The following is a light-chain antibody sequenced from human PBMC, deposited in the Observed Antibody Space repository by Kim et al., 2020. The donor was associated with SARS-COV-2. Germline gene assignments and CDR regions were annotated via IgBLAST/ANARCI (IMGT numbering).Light chain of an antibody. CDR3: SSFTSSGTFV. V-gene: IGLV2-14*03. CDR2: NVT. Sequence: GRSITISCPGSSGDIGRYNFVTWYQQQPDTAPKLMIYNVTTRPSWVSNRFSGSKSGNTASLTISGLQAEDEVDYYCSSFTSSGTFVFGGGTKVTVL. J-gene: IGLJ2*01. CDR1: SGDIGRYNF.